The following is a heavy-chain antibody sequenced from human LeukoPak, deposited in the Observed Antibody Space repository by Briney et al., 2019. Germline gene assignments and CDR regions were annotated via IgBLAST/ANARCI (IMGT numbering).Heavy chain of an antibody. J-gene: IGHJ5*02. CDR1: GYSVSSGYY. D-gene: IGHD1/OR15-1a*01. Sequence: PSETLSLTCTVSGYSVSSGYYWGWIRQPPGKGLEWIGSIYHSGSTYYNPSLKSRVTISVDMSKNQFSLKLSSVTAADTAVYYCARDRETSRPNWFDPWGQGTLVTVSS. CDR3: ARDRETSRPNWFDP. V-gene: IGHV4-38-2*02. CDR2: IYHSGST.